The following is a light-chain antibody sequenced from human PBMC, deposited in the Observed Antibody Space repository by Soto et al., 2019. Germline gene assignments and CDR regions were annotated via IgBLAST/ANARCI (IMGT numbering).Light chain of an antibody. CDR2: AAS. Sequence: EIALTQSPGTLSLSPGERATLSCRASQSVTANYLAWYLQKPGQAPRLLIYAASIGATGIPDRFSGSGSGTDFTLTISRLEPEDSAVYYCLQYGIPLWTFGQGTKVEIK. CDR3: LQYGIPLWT. J-gene: IGKJ1*01. CDR1: QSVTANY. V-gene: IGKV3-20*01.